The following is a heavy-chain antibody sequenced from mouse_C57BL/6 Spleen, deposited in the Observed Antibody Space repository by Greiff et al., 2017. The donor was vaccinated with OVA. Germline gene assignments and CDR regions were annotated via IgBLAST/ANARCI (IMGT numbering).Heavy chain of an antibody. CDR3: ARDIKDWYFDV. V-gene: IGHV5-4*01. J-gene: IGHJ1*03. CDR2: ISDGGSYT. Sequence: EVQLVESGGGLVKPGGSLKLSCAASGFTFSSYAMSWVRQTPEKRLEWVATISDGGSYTYYPDNVKGRFTISRDNAKNNLYLQISHLKSEDTAMYYCARDIKDWYFDVWGTGTTVTVSS. CDR1: GFTFSSYA. D-gene: IGHD1-3*01.